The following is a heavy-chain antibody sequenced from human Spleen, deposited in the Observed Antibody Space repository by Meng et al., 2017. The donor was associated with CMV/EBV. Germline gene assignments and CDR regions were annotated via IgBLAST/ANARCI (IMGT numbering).Heavy chain of an antibody. CDR3: ATTPHCGATSCYTAAEYLQH. V-gene: IGHV4-59*01. J-gene: IGHJ1*01. CDR1: GGSISNYY. Sequence: SETLSLTCTVSGGSISNYYCSWIRQPPGKGLEWIAYNYHSGNTDYNPSLKSRVSISVDASNNQFSLKLSSVTAADTAVYYCATTPHCGATSCYTAAEYLQHWGPGTLVTVSS. D-gene: IGHD2-2*02. CDR2: NYHSGNT.